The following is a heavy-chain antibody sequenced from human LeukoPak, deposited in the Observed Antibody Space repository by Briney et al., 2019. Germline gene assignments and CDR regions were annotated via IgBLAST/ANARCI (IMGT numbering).Heavy chain of an antibody. Sequence: GGSLRLSCAASGFTFSSYAMSWVRQAPGKGLEWVSAISGSGGSTYYADSVKGRFTISRDNSKNTLYLQMNSLRAEDTAVYYCAREPRSSWYYYYYGMDVWGQGTTVTVSS. CDR3: AREPRSSWYYYYYGMDV. J-gene: IGHJ6*02. CDR2: ISGSGGST. V-gene: IGHV3-23*01. CDR1: GFTFSSYA. D-gene: IGHD6-13*01.